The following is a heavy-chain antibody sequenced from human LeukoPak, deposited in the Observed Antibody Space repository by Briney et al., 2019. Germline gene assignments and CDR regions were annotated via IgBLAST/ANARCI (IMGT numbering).Heavy chain of an antibody. D-gene: IGHD2-21*01. Sequence: SETLSLTCTVPGVSITSYYWSWIRQPPGRELEWIGYVYFSGNTDYNPSLKSRVTLSVDTSKNQFYLNLTSVTAADTAVYYCARYSNYFDYWGQGTLVTVSS. J-gene: IGHJ4*02. V-gene: IGHV4-59*08. CDR3: ARYSNYFDY. CDR1: GVSITSYY. CDR2: VYFSGNT.